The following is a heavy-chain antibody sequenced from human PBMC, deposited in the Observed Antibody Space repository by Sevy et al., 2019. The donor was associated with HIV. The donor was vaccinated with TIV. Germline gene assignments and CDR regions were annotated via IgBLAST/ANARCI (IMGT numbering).Heavy chain of an antibody. CDR3: ARDGRYSYGYRFDY. D-gene: IGHD5-18*01. J-gene: IGHJ4*02. CDR1: GFTFSSYW. V-gene: IGHV3-7*01. Sequence: GGSLRLSCAASGFTFSSYWMSWVRQAPGKGLEWVASIKQDGSEKYYVDSVKGRFTISRDNAKNSLYLQMNSLRAEDTAVYYCARDGRYSYGYRFDYWGQGTLVTVSS. CDR2: IKQDGSEK.